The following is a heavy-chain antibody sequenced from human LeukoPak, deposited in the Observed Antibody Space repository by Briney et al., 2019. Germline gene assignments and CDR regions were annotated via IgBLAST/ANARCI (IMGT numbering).Heavy chain of an antibody. Sequence: GASVKVSCKASGYTFTSYYMHWVRQAPGQGLEWMGIINPSGGSTSYAQKFQGRVTMTRDMSTSTVYMELSSLRSEDTAVYYCARFLCDNGVCHRAFDIWGQGTVVTVS. D-gene: IGHD2-8*01. J-gene: IGHJ3*02. CDR2: INPSGGST. CDR3: ARFLCDNGVCHRAFDI. CDR1: GYTFTSYY. V-gene: IGHV1-46*01.